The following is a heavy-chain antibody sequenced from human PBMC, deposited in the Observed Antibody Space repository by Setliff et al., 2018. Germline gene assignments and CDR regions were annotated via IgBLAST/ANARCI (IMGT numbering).Heavy chain of an antibody. D-gene: IGHD2-21*01. J-gene: IGHJ4*02. Sequence: SGPTLVNPTQTLTLTCTFSGFSLSTSLVGVGWIRQPPGKALEWLALIYWNDEKRYSPSLKSRLTITKDTSKNQVVLTMTNVDPVDTATYYCAHIAGGGNSPRHDYWGQGTLVTVSS. CDR3: AHIAGGGNSPRHDY. V-gene: IGHV2-5*01. CDR1: GFSLSTSLVG. CDR2: IYWNDEK.